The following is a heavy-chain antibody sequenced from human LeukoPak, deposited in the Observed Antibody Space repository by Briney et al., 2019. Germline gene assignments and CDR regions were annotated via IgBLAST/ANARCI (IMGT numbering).Heavy chain of an antibody. V-gene: IGHV4-59*01. J-gene: IGHJ5*02. D-gene: IGHD3-16*02. CDR2: IFYTGNT. CDR1: GGFISGYY. Sequence: SETLSLTCTVSGGFISGYYWNWIRQSPGKGLEWIGYIFYTGNTDYNPSLRSRVTMSVDRSNNRFSLQLASVTTADSAFYYCARAYRLTSPRGFDPWGPGILVTVSS. CDR3: ARAYRLTSPRGFDP.